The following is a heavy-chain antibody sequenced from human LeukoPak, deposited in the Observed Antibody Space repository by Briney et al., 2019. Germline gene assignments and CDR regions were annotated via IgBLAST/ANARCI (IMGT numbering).Heavy chain of an antibody. CDR2: INPNSGDT. D-gene: IGHD5-18*01. V-gene: IGHV1-2*02. J-gene: IGHJ6*03. Sequence: ASVKVSCKASGYTFTSYGISWVRQAPGQGLEWMEWINPNSGDTNYAQKFQGRVTMTRDTSIGTAYMELSRLRSDDTAVYYCARNGAGMVKWTILYYYMDVWGKGTTVTISS. CDR3: ARNGAGMVKWTILYYYMDV. CDR1: GYTFTSYG.